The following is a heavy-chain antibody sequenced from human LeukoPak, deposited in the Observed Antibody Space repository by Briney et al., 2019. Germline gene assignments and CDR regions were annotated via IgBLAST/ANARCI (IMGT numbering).Heavy chain of an antibody. D-gene: IGHD1-14*01. V-gene: IGHV3-23*01. CDR3: AKPARTDYADY. CDR1: GFTFSSYA. J-gene: IGHJ4*02. CDR2: ISASGGST. Sequence: GGSLRLSCAASGFTFSSYAINWVRQAPGKGLEWVSSISASGGSTYYADSVKGRFTISRDNSKNTLYLQMNSLRAEDTAVYYCAKPARTDYADYWGQGTLVTVSS.